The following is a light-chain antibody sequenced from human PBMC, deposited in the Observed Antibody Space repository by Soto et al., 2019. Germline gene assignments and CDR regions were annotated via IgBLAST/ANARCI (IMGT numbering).Light chain of an antibody. J-gene: IGLJ1*01. CDR1: SSDVGGYDY. Sequence: QSALTQPASVSGSPGQSITISCTGTSSDVGGYDYVSWYQLHPGKAPKLMVYAVNKRPSGVPDRFSGSKSGNTASLTVSGLQAEDEADYYCSSYAGSNNYVFGTGTKVTVL. V-gene: IGLV2-8*01. CDR3: SSYAGSNNYV. CDR2: AVN.